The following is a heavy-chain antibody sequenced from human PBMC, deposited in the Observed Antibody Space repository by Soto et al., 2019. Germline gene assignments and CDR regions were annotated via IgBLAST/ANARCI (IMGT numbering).Heavy chain of an antibody. J-gene: IGHJ4*02. D-gene: IGHD6-19*01. V-gene: IGHV4-59*01. CDR2: IYNGERT. CDR1: GASIRNFY. Sequence: QVHLQESGPGLVKPSETMSLTCTASGASIRNFYWNWVRQFPGKGLEWIGHIYNGERTNYNPSLKSRVTISVDTSKNQFSLKLSSVTVADTAVYYRAQTTGWPGFDYWGQGTLVAVSS. CDR3: AQTTGWPGFDY.